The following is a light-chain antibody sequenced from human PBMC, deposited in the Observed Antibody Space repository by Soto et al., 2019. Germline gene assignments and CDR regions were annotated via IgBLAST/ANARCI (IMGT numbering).Light chain of an antibody. CDR3: QQYHTWPIT. CDR2: GAS. Sequence: DIVMTQSAATLSVAPGERVTSSWGASQGVSRKLAWYQHKPGQAPRLLISGASTGATGIPARFSGSVYGTEFNLTISSLQSEDCAMYYCQQYHTWPITFGGGTKVDIK. V-gene: IGKV3-15*01. CDR1: QGVSRK. J-gene: IGKJ4*01.